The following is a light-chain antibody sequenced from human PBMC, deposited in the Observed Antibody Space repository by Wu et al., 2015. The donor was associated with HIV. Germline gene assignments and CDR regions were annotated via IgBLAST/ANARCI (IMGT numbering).Light chain of an antibody. Sequence: ENVLTQSPGTLSLSPGERATLSCRASQSVTNNYFAWFQQKPGQAPRLLIYSASSRATGIPDRFSGSGSGTDFTLTITRLEPEDFAVYYCQQYESSITFGQGTQLDIK. CDR3: QQYESSIT. CDR2: SAS. V-gene: IGKV3-20*01. CDR1: QSVTNNY. J-gene: IGKJ5*01.